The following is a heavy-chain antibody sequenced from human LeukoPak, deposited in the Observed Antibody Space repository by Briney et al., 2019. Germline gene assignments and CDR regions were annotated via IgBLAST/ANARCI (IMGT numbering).Heavy chain of an antibody. D-gene: IGHD2-15*01. CDR2: IYYSGST. Sequence: SETLSLTCTVSGGSISSSSYYWGWIRQPPGKGLEWIGSIYYSGSTYYNPSLKSRVTISVDTSKNQFSLKLSSVTAADTAVYYCARVSCSGGSCYDYWGQGTLVTVSS. V-gene: IGHV4-39*07. J-gene: IGHJ4*02. CDR1: GGSISSSSYY. CDR3: ARVSCSGGSCYDY.